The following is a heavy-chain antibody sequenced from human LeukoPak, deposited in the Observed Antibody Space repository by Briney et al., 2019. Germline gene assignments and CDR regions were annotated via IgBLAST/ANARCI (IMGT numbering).Heavy chain of an antibody. J-gene: IGHJ4*02. V-gene: IGHV3-48*01. D-gene: IGHD5-18*01. CDR3: AKGEGIQLLFDY. Sequence: GSLRLSCAASGFTFSSYSMNWVRQAPGKGLEWVSHISSSSSNIYYADSVRGRFTISRDNAKNSLYLQMNSLRAEDTAVYYCAKGEGIQLLFDYWGQGTLVTVSS. CDR1: GFTFSSYS. CDR2: ISSSSSNI.